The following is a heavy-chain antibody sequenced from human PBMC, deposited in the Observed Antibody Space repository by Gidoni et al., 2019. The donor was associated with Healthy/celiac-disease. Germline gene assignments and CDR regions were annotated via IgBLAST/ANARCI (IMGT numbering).Heavy chain of an antibody. CDR1: GVTFSSTA. D-gene: IGHD1-26*01. Sequence: EVQPLEAGGGLVQPGGSLRLACAAPGVTFSSTAMSWVRQAPGKGLEWVAAIGGSGGRTYYPDSVKGRFTISRDNSKNTLYLQMNSLSAEDTAVYYCAKDPHTPPGATSYYYGMDVWGQGTTVTVSS. J-gene: IGHJ6*02. CDR2: IGGSGGRT. CDR3: AKDPHTPPGATSYYYGMDV. V-gene: IGHV3-23*01.